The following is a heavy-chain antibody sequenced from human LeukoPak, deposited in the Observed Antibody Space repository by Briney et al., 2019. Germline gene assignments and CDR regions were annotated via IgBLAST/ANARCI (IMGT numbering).Heavy chain of an antibody. V-gene: IGHV3-30*18. D-gene: IGHD1-26*01. CDR1: GCTFSSYG. CDR3: AKDMRSGSYYEQGCFDL. J-gene: IGHJ2*01. Sequence: GGSLSLSCAASGCTFSSYGMHWVRQAPGKGLEWVAVISHDGGRPSYADSVKGRFTISRDNSRNTLYLQMNSLRAEDTAVYYCAKDMRSGSYYEQGCFDLWGRGTLVTVSS. CDR2: ISHDGGRP.